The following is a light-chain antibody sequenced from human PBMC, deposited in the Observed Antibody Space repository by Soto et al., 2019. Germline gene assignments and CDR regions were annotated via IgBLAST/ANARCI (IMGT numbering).Light chain of an antibody. CDR3: QQCSLHPFTVL. V-gene: IGKV3-15*01. Sequence: EIVMTQSPATLSVSPGERATLSCSASQSVSSNLAWYQQKPGQATRLLIYDASTRETGIPARFSGSGSGPEYTLTLRSLHSEDSAVYCCQQCSLHPFTVLFGGGTKVDIK. CDR1: QSVSSN. CDR2: DAS. J-gene: IGKJ4*02.